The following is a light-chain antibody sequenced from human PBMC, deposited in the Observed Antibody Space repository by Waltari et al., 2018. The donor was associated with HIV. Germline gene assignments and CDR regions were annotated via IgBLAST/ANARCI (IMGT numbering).Light chain of an antibody. CDR3: SLYTSSSTWV. V-gene: IGLV2-14*03. CDR2: DVT. Sequence: QSALTQPASVSGSPGQSITISCTGTSNDVGGYNYVSWYQQHPGKAPKLMIYDVTTRPSGVSDRFSGSKSGNTASLTISGLQAEDEADYYCSLYTSSSTWVFGGGTKLTVL. J-gene: IGLJ3*02. CDR1: SNDVGGYNY.